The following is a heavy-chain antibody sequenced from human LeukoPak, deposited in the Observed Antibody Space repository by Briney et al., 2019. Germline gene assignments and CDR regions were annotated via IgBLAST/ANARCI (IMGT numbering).Heavy chain of an antibody. CDR2: INSDGSSA. CDR1: GFTFSSYW. Sequence: PGGSLRLSCAASGFTFSSYWMHWVRQAPGKGLVWVSRINSDGSSATYADSVKGRFTISRDNAKNTLYLQMNSLRAEDTAVYYCAGDRATAMFDYWAQGTLVTVSS. CDR3: AGDRATAMFDY. D-gene: IGHD5-18*01. J-gene: IGHJ4*02. V-gene: IGHV3-74*01.